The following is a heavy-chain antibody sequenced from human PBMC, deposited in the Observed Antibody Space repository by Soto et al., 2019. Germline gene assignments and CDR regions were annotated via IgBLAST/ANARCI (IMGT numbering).Heavy chain of an antibody. CDR1: GGSISSYY. CDR2: IYYSGST. D-gene: IGHD5-12*01. Sequence: SETLSLTCTVSGGSISSYYWSWIRQPPGKGLEWIGYIYYSGSTNYNPSLKSRVTISVDTSKNQFSLKLSSVTAADTAVYYCARQYSGYDNFDYWGQGTLVTVS. J-gene: IGHJ4*02. V-gene: IGHV4-59*01. CDR3: ARQYSGYDNFDY.